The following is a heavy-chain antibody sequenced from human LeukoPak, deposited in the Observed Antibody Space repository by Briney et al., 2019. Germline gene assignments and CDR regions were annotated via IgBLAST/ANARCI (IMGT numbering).Heavy chain of an antibody. J-gene: IGHJ4*02. CDR3: ASPSCSSSWFPFDY. CDR1: GGSISSYY. Sequence: PSETLSLTCTVSGGSISSYYWSWIRQPPGKGLEWIGYVYYSGSTNYNPSLKSRLTISVDTSKNQFSLKLTSVTAADTAVYYCASPSCSSSWFPFDYWGQGTLVTVSS. CDR2: VYYSGST. D-gene: IGHD6-13*01. V-gene: IGHV4-59*01.